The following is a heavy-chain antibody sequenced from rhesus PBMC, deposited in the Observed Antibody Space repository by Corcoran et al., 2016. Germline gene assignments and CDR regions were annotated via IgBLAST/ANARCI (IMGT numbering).Heavy chain of an antibody. D-gene: IGHD6-13*01. Sequence: QVQLQESGPGLVKPSETLSLTCAVSGGSISSSNWWSWIRQSPGKGLGWIGYIYGGSGSTSDNPSLKSRVTISTDTSKNNFSLKLSSGSAADTAVYYCVRRAAGLRFDFWGQGVLVTVSS. V-gene: IGHV4-92*01. CDR2: IYGGSGST. J-gene: IGHJ4*01. CDR1: GGSISSSNW. CDR3: VRRAAGLRFDF.